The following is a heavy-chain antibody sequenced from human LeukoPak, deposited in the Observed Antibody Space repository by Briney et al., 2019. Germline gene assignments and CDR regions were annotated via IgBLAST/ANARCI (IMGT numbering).Heavy chain of an antibody. V-gene: IGHV4-34*01. J-gene: IGHJ6*03. Sequence: HPSETLSLTCAVYGGSFSGYYWSWIRQPPGKGLEWIGEINHSGSTNYNPSLKSRVTISVDTSKNKFSLKLSSVTAADTAVYYCARCATRSPSRVPAYYYYMDVWGKGTTVTVSS. CDR3: ARCATRSPSRVPAYYYYMDV. CDR1: GGSFSGYY. CDR2: INHSGST. D-gene: IGHD2-2*01.